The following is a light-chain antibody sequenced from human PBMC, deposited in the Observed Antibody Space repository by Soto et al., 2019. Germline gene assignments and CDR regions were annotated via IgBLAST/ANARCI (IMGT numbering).Light chain of an antibody. CDR2: DAS. CDR1: QNVSRF. Sequence: EIVLTQSPATLSLSPGEGATLSCRASQNVSRFLAWYQRRPGQAPRLLIYDASNRTSGIPARFTGSGSGTDFTLTSSRLDPADSGLYDGQQHSNWPPLTFGGGNKVEIK. V-gene: IGKV3-11*01. J-gene: IGKJ4*01. CDR3: QQHSNWPPLT.